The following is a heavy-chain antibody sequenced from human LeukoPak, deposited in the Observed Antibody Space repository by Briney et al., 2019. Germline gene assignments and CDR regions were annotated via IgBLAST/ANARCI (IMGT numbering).Heavy chain of an antibody. Sequence: SETLSLTCAVYGGSFSDYYWSWIRQPPGKGLEWIGEINHSGSTNYSPSLKSRVTISVDTSKKQFSLKLSSVTAADTAVYYCARNYFSTLTTLLRGVKKQKSRFDPWGQGTLVTVSS. V-gene: IGHV4-34*01. D-gene: IGHD4-17*01. CDR1: GGSFSDYY. CDR3: ARNYFSTLTTLLRGVKKQKSRFDP. J-gene: IGHJ5*02. CDR2: INHSGST.